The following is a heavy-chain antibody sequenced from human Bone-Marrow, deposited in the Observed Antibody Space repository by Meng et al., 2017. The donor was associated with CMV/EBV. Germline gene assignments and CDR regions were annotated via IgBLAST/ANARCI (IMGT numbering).Heavy chain of an antibody. CDR2: IYYSGST. Sequence: ESLKISCTVSGGSISSSSYYWGWIRQPPGKGLEWIGSIYYSGSTYYNPSLKSRVTISVDTSKNQFSLTLSSVTAADTAVYYCARDRGDMTTVLFWGQGTLVTVSS. J-gene: IGHJ4*02. D-gene: IGHD4-17*01. V-gene: IGHV4-39*07. CDR3: ARDRGDMTTVLF. CDR1: GGSISSSSYY.